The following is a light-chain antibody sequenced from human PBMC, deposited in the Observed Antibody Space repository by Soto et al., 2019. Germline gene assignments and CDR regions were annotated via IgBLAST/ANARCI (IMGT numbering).Light chain of an antibody. CDR3: QQYDIYPWT. Sequence: DIQMTQSPSTLSASVGDRVTITCRASQSIRISLAWYQQKPGKGPNLLIYEASILETGVPSRFSGSASGTEFTLTISSLQPDDFATYYCQQYDIYPWTFGHGTKVEI. V-gene: IGKV1-5*03. J-gene: IGKJ1*01. CDR1: QSIRIS. CDR2: EAS.